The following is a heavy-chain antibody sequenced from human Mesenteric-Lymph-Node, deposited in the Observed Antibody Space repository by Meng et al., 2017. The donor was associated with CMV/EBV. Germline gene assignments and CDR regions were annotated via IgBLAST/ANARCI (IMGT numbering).Heavy chain of an antibody. Sequence: SGASVTSDGYYWNWIRQPPGKGLEWIGYISYSGSTNYNSSLRSRVTISLDTSKNQFSLKLTSVTGADMAFYYCARGQVGATTLFDYWGQGTLVTVSS. CDR1: GASVTSDGYY. J-gene: IGHJ4*02. D-gene: IGHD1-26*01. CDR3: ARGQVGATTLFDY. CDR2: ISYSGST. V-gene: IGHV4-61*08.